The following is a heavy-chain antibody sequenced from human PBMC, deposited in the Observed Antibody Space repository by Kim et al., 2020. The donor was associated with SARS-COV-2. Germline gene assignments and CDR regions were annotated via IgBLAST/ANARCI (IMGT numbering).Heavy chain of an antibody. CDR2: GT. J-gene: IGHJ4*02. D-gene: IGHD6-19*01. CDR3: ARDTSGWALDY. Sequence: GTNYSPSLKSRVSISVDASKNQFSLKLNSVTTADTAVYYCARDTSGWALDYWGQGTLVTVSS. V-gene: IGHV4-59*01.